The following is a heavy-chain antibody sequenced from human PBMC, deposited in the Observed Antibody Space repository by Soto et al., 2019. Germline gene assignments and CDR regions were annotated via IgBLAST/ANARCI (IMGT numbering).Heavy chain of an antibody. Sequence: ASVKVSCKASGYTFTSYAMHWVRQAPGQRLEWMGWINAGNGNTKYSQKFQGRVTITRDTSASTAYMELSSLRSEDTAVYYCARSPGYYDFWSGYPTHRYGMDVWGQGTTVTVSS. CDR2: INAGNGNT. CDR3: ARSPGYYDFWSGYPTHRYGMDV. V-gene: IGHV1-3*01. J-gene: IGHJ6*02. D-gene: IGHD3-3*01. CDR1: GYTFTSYA.